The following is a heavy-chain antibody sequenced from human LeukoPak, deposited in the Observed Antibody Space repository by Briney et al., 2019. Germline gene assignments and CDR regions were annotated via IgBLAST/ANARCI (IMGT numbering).Heavy chain of an antibody. D-gene: IGHD2-2*01. V-gene: IGHV4-30-4*01. CDR2: IYYSGST. Sequence: SETLSLTCTVSGGSISSGDYYWSWIRQPPGKGLEWIGYIYYSGSTYYNPSLKSRVTISVDTSKNQFSLKLSSVTAADTAVYYCVRGYCSSTSCYYDYWGQGTLVTVSS. J-gene: IGHJ4*02. CDR3: VRGYCSSTSCYYDY. CDR1: GGSISSGDYY.